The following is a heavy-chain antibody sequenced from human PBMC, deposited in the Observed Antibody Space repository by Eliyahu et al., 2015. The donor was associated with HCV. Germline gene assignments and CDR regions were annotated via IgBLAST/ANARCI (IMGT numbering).Heavy chain of an antibody. CDR2: ISGSGDGT. CDR1: GFAFXSYA. V-gene: IGHV3-23*01. D-gene: IGHD6-19*01. J-gene: IGHJ4*02. CDR3: AKGRDGSGWYEDY. Sequence: EVQLMXSGGGLVQPGGSLRLSCXXSGFAFXSYAXTWVRXAPGKGLGWVSTISGSGDGTYYGDSVKGRFTISRDNSKHTLYLQMNSLRVDDTAVYYCAKGRDGSGWYEDYWGQGTLVTVSS.